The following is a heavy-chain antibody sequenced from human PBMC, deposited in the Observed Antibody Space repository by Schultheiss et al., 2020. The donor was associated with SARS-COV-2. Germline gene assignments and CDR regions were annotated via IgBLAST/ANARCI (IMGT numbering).Heavy chain of an antibody. CDR1: GGSISSGGYS. J-gene: IGHJ6*02. CDR2: IYHSGST. Sequence: SETLSLTCTVSGGSISSGGYSWSWIRQPPGKGLEWIGYIYHSGSTYYNPSLKSRVTISVDTSKNQFSLQLNSVTPEDTAVYYCARDGYGYGMDVWGQGTTVTVSS. V-gene: IGHV4-30-2*05. CDR3: ARDGYGYGMDV. D-gene: IGHD5-12*01.